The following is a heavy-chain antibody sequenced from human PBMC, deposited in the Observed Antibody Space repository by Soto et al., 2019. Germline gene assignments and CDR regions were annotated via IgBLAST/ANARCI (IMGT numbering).Heavy chain of an antibody. Sequence: GSLRLSCAASGFTFSSYAMHWVRQAPGKGLEWVAVISYDGSNKYYADSVKGRFTISRDNSKDTLYLQMNSLRAEDTAVYYCARVPDYDFWSGPPGSRYYCGMDVWGQGTTVTDSS. CDR2: ISYDGSNK. D-gene: IGHD3-3*01. V-gene: IGHV3-30-3*01. CDR1: GFTFSSYA. CDR3: ARVPDYDFWSGPPGSRYYCGMDV. J-gene: IGHJ6*02.